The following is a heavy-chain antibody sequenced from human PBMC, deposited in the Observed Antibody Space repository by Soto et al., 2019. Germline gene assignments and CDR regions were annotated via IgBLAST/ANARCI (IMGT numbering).Heavy chain of an antibody. V-gene: IGHV1-46*01. CDR3: ARDRIAVAGTDAFDI. Sequence: ASVKVSCKASGYTFTSYFMHWVRQAPGQGLEWMGIINPSDGNTVYAQQFQGRVTMTTDTSTSTVYMELSSLRSEDTVVYYCARDRIAVAGTDAFDIWGQGTMVTVSS. J-gene: IGHJ3*02. CDR2: INPSDGNT. D-gene: IGHD6-19*01. CDR1: GYTFTSYF.